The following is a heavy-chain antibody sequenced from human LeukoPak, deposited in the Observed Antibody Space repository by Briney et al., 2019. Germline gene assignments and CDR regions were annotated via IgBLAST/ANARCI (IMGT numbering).Heavy chain of an antibody. V-gene: IGHV4-31*03. Sequence: SETLSLTCTVSGGSISSGGYYWSWMRQHPGKGLEWIGYIYYSGSTYYNPSLKSRVTISVDTSKNQFSLKLSSVTAADTAVYYCARVNFPNYYDSSGYYYYFDYWGQGTLVTVSS. CDR3: ARVNFPNYYDSSGYYYYFDY. CDR1: GGSISSGGYY. D-gene: IGHD3-22*01. J-gene: IGHJ4*02. CDR2: IYYSGST.